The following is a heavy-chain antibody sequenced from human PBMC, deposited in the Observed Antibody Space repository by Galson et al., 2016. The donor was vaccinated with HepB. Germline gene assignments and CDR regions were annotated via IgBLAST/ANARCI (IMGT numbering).Heavy chain of an antibody. Sequence: SLRLSCAGSGFTFNSYAMNWVRQAPGKGLEWVSGFSGGSGITFYADSVKGRFTISRDNSKNTRYPQMNSRTAEAPALNYCAKGGPPPRVFLAGLDFWGQGPPVTVS. J-gene: IGHJ6*02. CDR3: AKGGPPPRVFLAGLDF. D-gene: IGHD2-8*01. CDR2: FSGGSGIT. V-gene: IGHV3-23*01. CDR1: GFTFNSYA.